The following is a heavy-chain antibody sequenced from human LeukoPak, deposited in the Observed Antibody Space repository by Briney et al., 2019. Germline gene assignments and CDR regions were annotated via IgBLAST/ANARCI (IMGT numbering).Heavy chain of an antibody. J-gene: IGHJ3*02. CDR3: ARTYYDILTGYYDDAFDI. Sequence: SQTLSLTCAVSGGSISSGGYSWSWIRQPPGKGLEWIGYIYHSGSTYYNPSLKSRVTISVDRSKNQFSLKLSSVTAADTAVYYCARTYYDILTGYYDDAFDIWGQGTMVTVSS. D-gene: IGHD3-9*01. V-gene: IGHV4-30-2*01. CDR2: IYHSGST. CDR1: GGSISSGGYS.